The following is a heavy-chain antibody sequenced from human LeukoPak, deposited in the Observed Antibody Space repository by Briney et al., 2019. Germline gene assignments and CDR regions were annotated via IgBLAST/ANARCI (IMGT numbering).Heavy chain of an antibody. V-gene: IGHV1-69*05. Sequence: SVKVSCKASGGTFNRYAVTWVRQAPGQGLEWLGGIIPIFGTANYAQEFQGRVTITTDESTNTAYMELTSLTSEDTAVYYCASGKYGLRSWFDPWGQGTLVTVSP. CDR1: GGTFNRYA. J-gene: IGHJ5*02. CDR3: ASGKYGLRSWFDP. CDR2: IIPIFGTA. D-gene: IGHD4-17*01.